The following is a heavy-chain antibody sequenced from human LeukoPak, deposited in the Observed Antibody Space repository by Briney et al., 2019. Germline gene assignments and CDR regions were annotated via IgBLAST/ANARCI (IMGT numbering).Heavy chain of an antibody. CDR2: IKHDGSEK. J-gene: IGHJ4*02. CDR1: GFTFGDYW. CDR3: ARDSSDYYRGLFDY. D-gene: IGHD4-17*01. Sequence: GGSLRLSCAASGFTFGDYWMSWVRQAPGKGLEWVANIKHDGSEKYYVDSVKGRFTISRDNAKNSLYLQMSSLSAEDTAVYYCARDSSDYYRGLFDYWGQGTLVTVSS. V-gene: IGHV3-7*01.